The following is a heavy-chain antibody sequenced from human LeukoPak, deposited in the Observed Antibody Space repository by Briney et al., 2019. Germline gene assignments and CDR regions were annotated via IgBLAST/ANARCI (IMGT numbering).Heavy chain of an antibody. CDR1: GLTFSRHW. CDR2: INSDGSST. D-gene: IGHD6-19*01. J-gene: IGHJ4*02. CDR3: ATSGLAVEFDN. V-gene: IGHV3-74*01. Sequence: RGSLRLSCAASGLTFSRHWMHCVREAPGQRLVWVSRINSDGSSTSYADSVKGRFTISRDNAQNTLYLQMNSLRAEDTAVYYCATSGLAVEFDNWGQGTLVTVSS.